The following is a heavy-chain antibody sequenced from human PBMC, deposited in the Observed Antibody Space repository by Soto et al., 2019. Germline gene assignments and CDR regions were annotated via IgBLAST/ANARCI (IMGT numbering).Heavy chain of an antibody. CDR3: ARRTNGYFGY. J-gene: IGHJ4*02. D-gene: IGHD2-8*01. Sequence: EVQLLDSGGGLAQPGGSLTLSCAASGFTFSDYTMTWVRQAPGQALECVPEILSNFKTFYADSVRGRFTISRDNSKNMLSLEMNSLRPEDTAVYYCARRTNGYFGYWGQGTLVTVSS. CDR2: ILSNFKT. V-gene: IGHV3-23*05. CDR1: GFTFSDYT.